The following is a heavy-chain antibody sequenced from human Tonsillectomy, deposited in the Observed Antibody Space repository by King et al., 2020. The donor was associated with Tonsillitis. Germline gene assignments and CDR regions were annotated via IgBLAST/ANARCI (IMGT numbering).Heavy chain of an antibody. CDR2: ISYDGSNK. Sequence: QVQLVESGGGVVQPGRSLTLSCAAPGFTFNTYDIHWVRQAPGKGLEWVAVISYDGSNKYYADSVQGRFTISRDNSKNRLYLQMNSLRAEDTAVYYCARDRDDYIFDYWGQGTLVTVSS. CDR1: GFTFNTYD. CDR3: ARDRDDYIFDY. J-gene: IGHJ4*02. D-gene: IGHD4/OR15-4a*01. V-gene: IGHV3-33*05.